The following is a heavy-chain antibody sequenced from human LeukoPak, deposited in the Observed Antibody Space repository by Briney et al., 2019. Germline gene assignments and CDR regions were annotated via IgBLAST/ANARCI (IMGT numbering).Heavy chain of an antibody. V-gene: IGHV4-34*01. CDR3: ARRKIYGGLYYFDY. CDR1: GGSFSGYY. CDR2: INHSGST. Sequence: SETLSLTCAVYGGSFSGYYWSWIRQPPGKGVEWIGEINHSGSTNYNPSLKSRVTISVDTSKNQFSLKLSSVTAADTAVYYCARRKIYGGLYYFDYWGQGTLVTVSS. D-gene: IGHD4-23*01. J-gene: IGHJ4*02.